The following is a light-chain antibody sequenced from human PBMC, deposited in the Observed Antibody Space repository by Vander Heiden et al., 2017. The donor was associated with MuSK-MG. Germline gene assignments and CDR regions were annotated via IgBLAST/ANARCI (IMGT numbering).Light chain of an antibody. CDR3: QQHNNWPPNT. V-gene: IGKV3-15*01. CDR1: DRVNDN. Sequence: EIVMTQSPATLSVSPGERATLSCRASDRVNDNLAWYQQEPGQAPRLLIYDAATRATDIPPGFSVSGYGTEFTLTISSRQSEDFAVYYCQQHNNWPPNTFGQGTKVEIK. CDR2: DAA. J-gene: IGKJ2*01.